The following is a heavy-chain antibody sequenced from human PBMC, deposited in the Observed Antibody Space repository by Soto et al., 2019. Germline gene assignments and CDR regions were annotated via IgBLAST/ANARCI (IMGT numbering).Heavy chain of an antibody. J-gene: IGHJ4*02. CDR1: GGSISSYY. D-gene: IGHD3-9*01. CDR3: ARHDYDILTGYDY. Sequence: SETLSLTCTVSGGSISSYYWSWIRQPPGKGLEWIGYIYYSGSTNYNPSLKSRVTISVDTSKNQFSLKLSSVTAADTAVYYCARHDYDILTGYDYWGQGTLVTVSS. CDR2: IYYSGST. V-gene: IGHV4-59*08.